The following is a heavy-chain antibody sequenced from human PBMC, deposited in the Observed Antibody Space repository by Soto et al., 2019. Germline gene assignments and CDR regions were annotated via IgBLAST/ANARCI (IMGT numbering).Heavy chain of an antibody. D-gene: IGHD6-13*01. V-gene: IGHV1-2*02. J-gene: IGHJ6*02. CDR2: INPNSGGT. Sequence: ASVKVSCKASGYTFTGYYMHWVRQAPGQGLEWMGWINPNSGGTNYAQKFQGRVTMTRDTSISTACMELSRLRSDDTAVYYCEVSGYSSSPYYYYGMDVWGQGTTVTVSS. CDR1: GYTFTGYY. CDR3: EVSGYSSSPYYYYGMDV.